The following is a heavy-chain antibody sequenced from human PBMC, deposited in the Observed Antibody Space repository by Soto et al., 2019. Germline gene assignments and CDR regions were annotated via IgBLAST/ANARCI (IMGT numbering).Heavy chain of an antibody. CDR1: GFTFSTYG. CDR3: AKDLRTQGKFSYDSSGFLPSDS. D-gene: IGHD3-22*01. Sequence: GGSLRLSCAASGFTFSTYGMHWVRQAPGKGLEWVAVISYDGISKYYEDSVKGRFTISRDNSKNTLYLQMNILRPEDTGVYYCAKDLRTQGKFSYDSSGFLPSDSWGQGTLVTVSS. CDR2: ISYDGISK. J-gene: IGHJ5*02. V-gene: IGHV3-30*18.